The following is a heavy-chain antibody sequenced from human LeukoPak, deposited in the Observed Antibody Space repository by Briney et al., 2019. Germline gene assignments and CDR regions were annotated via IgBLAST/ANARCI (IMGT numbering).Heavy chain of an antibody. CDR2: IYSGGST. CDR3: AKGEDTAMVSFDY. CDR1: GFTFSSYG. Sequence: GGSLRLSCAASGFTFSSYGMHWVRQAPGKGLEWVSVIYSGGSTYYADSVKGRFTISRDNSKNTLYLQMNSLRAEDTAVYYCAKGEDTAMVSFDYWGQGTLVTVSS. J-gene: IGHJ4*02. V-gene: IGHV3-NL1*01. D-gene: IGHD5-18*01.